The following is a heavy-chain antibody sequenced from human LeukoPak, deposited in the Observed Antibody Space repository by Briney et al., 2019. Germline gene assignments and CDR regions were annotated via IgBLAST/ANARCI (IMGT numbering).Heavy chain of an antibody. CDR2: IYYSGST. CDR1: GFTFSNAW. CDR3: ARGGATVVKGYYYYYMDV. J-gene: IGHJ6*03. V-gene: IGHV4-59*01. Sequence: PGGSLRLSCAASGFTFSNAWMSWIRQPPGKGLEWIGYIYYSGSTNYNPSLKSRVTISVDTSKNQFSLKLSSVTAADTAVYYCARGGATVVKGYYYYYMDVWGKGTTVTISS. D-gene: IGHD4-23*01.